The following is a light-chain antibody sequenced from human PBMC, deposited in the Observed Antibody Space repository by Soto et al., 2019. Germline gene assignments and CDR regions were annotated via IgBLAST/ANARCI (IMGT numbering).Light chain of an antibody. J-gene: IGKJ4*01. Sequence: DIQMTQSPSSLSASVGDRVTITRRASQGFSNYLAWYQQKPGRVPKLLIYAASTLQSGVPSRFSGSGSGTDFALTISSLQPEDVATYYCQKYNSARLTFGGGTKMEIK. V-gene: IGKV1-27*01. CDR2: AAS. CDR3: QKYNSARLT. CDR1: QGFSNY.